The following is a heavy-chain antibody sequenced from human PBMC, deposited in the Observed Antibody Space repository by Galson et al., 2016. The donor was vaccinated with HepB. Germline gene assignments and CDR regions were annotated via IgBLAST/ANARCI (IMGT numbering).Heavy chain of an antibody. CDR3: ARESLGYDYLWGSYRYTQIDY. CDR2: ISAYNGNT. V-gene: IGHV1-18*01. J-gene: IGHJ4*02. Sequence: SVKVSCKASGYIFTSYGITWVRQAPGQGLEWMGWISAYNGNTNYAQKLQGRVTMTTDTSTSTAYMELRSLRSDDTAVYYCARESLGYDYLWGSYRYTQIDYWGQGTLVTVSS. CDR1: GYIFTSYG. D-gene: IGHD3-16*02.